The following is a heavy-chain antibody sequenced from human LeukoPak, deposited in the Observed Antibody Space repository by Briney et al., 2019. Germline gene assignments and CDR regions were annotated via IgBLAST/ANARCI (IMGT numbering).Heavy chain of an antibody. CDR3: ARHGRSGYSIDWPALDY. J-gene: IGHJ4*02. V-gene: IGHV4-59*08. CDR1: GGSVSSYY. CDR2: IYYTGST. D-gene: IGHD5-18*01. Sequence: SETLSLTCTVSGGSVSSYYWSWIRQPPGKGLEWIGYIYYTGSTNYSPSLKSRVTISVDTSKNQFSLKLSSVTAEDTAVYYCARHGRSGYSIDWPALDYWGQGSLVTVSS.